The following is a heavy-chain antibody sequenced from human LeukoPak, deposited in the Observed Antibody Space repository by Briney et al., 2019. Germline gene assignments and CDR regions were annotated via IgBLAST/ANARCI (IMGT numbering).Heavy chain of an antibody. CDR1: GFTFSDYY. CDR2: INSDGSST. D-gene: IGHD3-22*01. V-gene: IGHV3-74*01. CDR3: ERDQHYYDSSGFSY. Sequence: PGGSLRLSCAASGFTFSDYYMSWIRQAPGKGLVWVSRINSDGSSTSYADSVKGRFTISRDNAKNTLYLQMNSLRAEDTAVYYCERDQHYYDSSGFSYWGQGTLVTVSS. J-gene: IGHJ4*02.